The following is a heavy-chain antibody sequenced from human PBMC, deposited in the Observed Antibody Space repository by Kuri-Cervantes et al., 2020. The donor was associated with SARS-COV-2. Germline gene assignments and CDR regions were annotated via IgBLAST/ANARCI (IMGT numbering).Heavy chain of an antibody. D-gene: IGHD4-23*01. V-gene: IGHV3-48*01. CDR1: GFTFSSYS. J-gene: IGHJ4*02. CDR2: ISSSSSTI. CDR3: ARDSGTTVVTPGYFDY. Sequence: GESLKISCAASGFTFSSYSMNWVRQAPGKGLEWVSYISSSSSTIYYADSVKGRFTISRDNAKNSLYLQMNSLRAEDTAVYYCARDSGTTVVTPGYFDYWGQGTLVTVSS.